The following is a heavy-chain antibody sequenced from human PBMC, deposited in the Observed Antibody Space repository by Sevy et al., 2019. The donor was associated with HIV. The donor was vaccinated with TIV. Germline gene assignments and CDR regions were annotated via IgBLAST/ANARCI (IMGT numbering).Heavy chain of an antibody. D-gene: IGHD1-26*01. V-gene: IGHV4-59*08. J-gene: IGHJ4*02. CDR1: GGSITSLY. CDR3: AGENAWGRGYS. Sequence: SETLSLTCTVSGGSITSLYWNWIRQPPGKGLEWIANIYYNGHINYNPSLKSRVTLSLDTSKNQFPLRPSSVTAADTAMYYCAGENAWGRGYSWGQGTLVTVSS. CDR2: IYYNGHI.